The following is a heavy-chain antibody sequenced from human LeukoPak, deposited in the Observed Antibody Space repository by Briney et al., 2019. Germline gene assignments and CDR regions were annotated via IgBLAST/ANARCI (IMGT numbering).Heavy chain of an antibody. CDR1: GFTFSSYA. Sequence: GGSLRLSCAASGFTFSSYAMSWVRQAPGKGLEWVSAISGSGGSTYYAESVKGRFTISRDNSKNTLYLQMNSLRAEDTAVYYCAKDGSNYYYYYGMDVWGQGTTVTVSS. V-gene: IGHV3-23*01. CDR3: AKDGSNYYYYYGMDV. CDR2: ISGSGGST. J-gene: IGHJ6*02. D-gene: IGHD4-11*01.